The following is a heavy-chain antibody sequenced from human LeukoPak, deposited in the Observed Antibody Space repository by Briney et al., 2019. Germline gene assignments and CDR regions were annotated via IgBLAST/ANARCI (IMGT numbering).Heavy chain of an antibody. CDR2: INGDGSST. CDR3: AKMDVG. D-gene: IGHD5-24*01. CDR1: GFTFTSGR. V-gene: IGHV3-74*01. J-gene: IGHJ4*02. Sequence: PGGSLRLSCAASGFTFTSGRMHWVRQAPGKGLVWVSRINGDGSSTSYADSVKGRFTISRDNAKNTVYLQMNSLRAEDTAVYYCAKMDVGWGQGTLVTVSS.